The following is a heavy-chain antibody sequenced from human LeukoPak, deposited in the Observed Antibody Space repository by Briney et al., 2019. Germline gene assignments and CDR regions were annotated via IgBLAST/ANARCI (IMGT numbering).Heavy chain of an antibody. CDR2: ISGSGGST. D-gene: IGHD5-18*01. CDR1: GFTFSSYA. V-gene: IGHV3-23*01. CDR3: AKHDGGYSPEIYGIDV. J-gene: IGHJ6*02. Sequence: GGSLRLSCAASGFTFSSYAMSWVRQAPGKGLEWVSAISGSGGSTYYADSVKGRFTISRDNSKNTLYLQMNSLRAEDTAVYYCAKHDGGYSPEIYGIDVWGQGTTVTVSS.